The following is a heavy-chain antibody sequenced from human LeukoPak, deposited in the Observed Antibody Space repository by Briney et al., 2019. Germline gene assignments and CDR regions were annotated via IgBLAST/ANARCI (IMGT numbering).Heavy chain of an antibody. CDR2: INHSGST. CDR1: GGSISSGSYY. D-gene: IGHD5-18*01. CDR3: ASAQRAAMGKRYYYYMDV. V-gene: IGHV4-39*07. Sequence: SETLSLTCTVSGGSISSGSYYWSWIRQPPGKGLEWIGEINHSGSTNYNPSLKSRVTISVDTSKNQFSLKLSSVTAADTAVYYCASAQRAAMGKRYYYYMDVWGKGTTVTVSS. J-gene: IGHJ6*03.